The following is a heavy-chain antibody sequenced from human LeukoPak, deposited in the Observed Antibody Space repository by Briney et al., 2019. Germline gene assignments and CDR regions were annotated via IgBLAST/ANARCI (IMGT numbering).Heavy chain of an antibody. CDR2: IIPIFGIS. Sequence: SVKVSCKASRGTLSSYAIRWGRDAPGQGLEWVGRIIPIFGISNYAQKIQGRVMNTADKSTSTDYMELSSLRSEDTAVYYCASPVSTVTTGFDYWGQGTLVTVSS. J-gene: IGHJ4*02. V-gene: IGHV1-69*10. D-gene: IGHD4-17*01. CDR3: ASPVSTVTTGFDY. CDR1: RGTLSSYA.